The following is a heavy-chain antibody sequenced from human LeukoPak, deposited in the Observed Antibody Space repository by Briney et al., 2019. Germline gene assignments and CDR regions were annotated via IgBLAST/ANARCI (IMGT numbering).Heavy chain of an antibody. D-gene: IGHD3-10*01. CDR3: ARGVRGVIITLLYYYYMDV. V-gene: IGHV1-8*02. Sequence: GASVKVSCKASGYTFTGYYMHWVRQAPGQGLEWMGWMNPNSGNTGYAQKFQGRVTMTRNTSISTAYMELSSLRSEDTAVYYCARGVRGVIITLLYYYYMDVWGKGTTVTISS. J-gene: IGHJ6*03. CDR2: MNPNSGNT. CDR1: GYTFTGYY.